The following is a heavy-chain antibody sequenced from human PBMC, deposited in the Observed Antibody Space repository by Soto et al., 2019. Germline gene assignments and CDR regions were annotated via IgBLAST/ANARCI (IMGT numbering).Heavy chain of an antibody. CDR2: ISSNGGNT. CDR3: XKDPPGYSSGWAYYFDY. D-gene: IGHD6-19*01. Sequence: PGGSLRLSCSASGFTFSSYAMHWVRQAPGEGLEYVSAISSNGGNTYYADSVKGRFTISRDNSKNTLYLQMSSLRAEDTAVYYCXKDPPGYSSGWAYYFDYWGQGTLVTVSS. V-gene: IGHV3-64D*06. CDR1: GFTFSSYA. J-gene: IGHJ4*02.